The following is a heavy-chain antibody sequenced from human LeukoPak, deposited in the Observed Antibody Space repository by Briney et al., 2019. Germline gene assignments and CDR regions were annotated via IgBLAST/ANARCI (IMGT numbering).Heavy chain of an antibody. V-gene: IGHV3-74*01. J-gene: IGHJ4*02. CDR1: GFTFSSYW. CDR3: ARVPPYNWNPDY. CDR2: INSDGSST. Sequence: GGSLRLSCAASGFTFSSYWMHWVRQAPGKGLVWVSRINSDGSSTSYADSVKGRFTISRDNAKNTLYLQMNSLRAEDTAAYYCARVPPYNWNPDYWGQGTLVTVSS. D-gene: IGHD1-20*01.